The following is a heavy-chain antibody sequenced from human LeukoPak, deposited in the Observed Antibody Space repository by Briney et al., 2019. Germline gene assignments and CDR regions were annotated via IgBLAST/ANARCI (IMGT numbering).Heavy chain of an antibody. V-gene: IGHV1-2*06. CDR2: INPKTGAT. CDR3: AREGLYSSSWYDY. Sequence: GASVKVSCKASGYTFTGHFIHWLRQAPGQGPEWMGRINPKTGATYYEQKFQGRVTLPRDTASDTAYMEVTRLRSDDTAVYYCAREGLYSSSWYDYWGQGTLVTVSS. D-gene: IGHD6-13*01. J-gene: IGHJ4*02. CDR1: GYTFTGHF.